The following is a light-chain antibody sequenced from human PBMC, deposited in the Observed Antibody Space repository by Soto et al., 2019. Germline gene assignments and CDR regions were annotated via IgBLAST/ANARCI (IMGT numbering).Light chain of an antibody. V-gene: IGKV3-20*01. J-gene: IGKJ2*01. CDR3: QQYGGSSYT. Sequence: EIVLTQSPGTLSLSPGETATLSCRASQSVSSSYLVWYQQKPRQAPRLLIYGASSRATGIPDRFSGSGSGTDFTLTIIRLEPEDFAVYYCQQYGGSSYTFGQGTKLEIK. CDR1: QSVSSSY. CDR2: GAS.